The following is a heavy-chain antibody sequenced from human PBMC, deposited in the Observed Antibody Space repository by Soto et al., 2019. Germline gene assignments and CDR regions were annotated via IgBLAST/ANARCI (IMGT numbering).Heavy chain of an antibody. CDR3: APHVSCSGGSCQYDAFAI. CDR2: VTADGGT. J-gene: IGHJ3*02. CDR1: GFTVSSHS. Sequence: EVQVLESGGGLVQPGGSMRLSCEGSGFTVSSHSMTWIRQAPGKGPEWVSTVTADGGTYYADSVKGRFAMSRDTSENTLYLQMNSLGAEATAAYYCAPHVSCSGGSCQYDAFAIRGQWTMVTVSS. D-gene: IGHD2-15*01. V-gene: IGHV3-23*01.